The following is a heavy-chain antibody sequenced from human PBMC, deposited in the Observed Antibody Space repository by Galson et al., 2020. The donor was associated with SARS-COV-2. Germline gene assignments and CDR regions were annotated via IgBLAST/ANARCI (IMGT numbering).Heavy chain of an antibody. CDR2: ISYDGSNK. Sequence: GGSLRLSCAASGFTFSSYGMHWVRQAPGKGLEWVAVISYDGSNKYYADSVKGRFTISRDNSKNTLYLQMNSLRAEDTAVYYCANAVSGSYFSPFDYWGQGTLVTVSS. J-gene: IGHJ4*02. D-gene: IGHD3-10*01. CDR1: GFTFSSYG. CDR3: ANAVSGSYFSPFDY. V-gene: IGHV3-30*18.